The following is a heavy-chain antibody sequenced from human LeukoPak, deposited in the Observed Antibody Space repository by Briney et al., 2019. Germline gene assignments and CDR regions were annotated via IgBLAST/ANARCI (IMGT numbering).Heavy chain of an antibody. CDR3: ARSDSGQIDY. CDR1: GFTFSSSW. CDR2: INGDGSST. Sequence: GGSLRLSCAASGFTFSSSWIHWVRQAPGKGLVWVSRINGDGSSTTYADSVKGRFTISRDNAKNTLYLQMNSLRAEGTAVYYCARSDSGQIDYWGQGTLVIASA. D-gene: IGHD5-12*01. J-gene: IGHJ4*02. V-gene: IGHV3-74*01.